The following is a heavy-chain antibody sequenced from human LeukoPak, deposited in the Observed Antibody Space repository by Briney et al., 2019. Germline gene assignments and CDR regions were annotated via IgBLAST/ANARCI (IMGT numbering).Heavy chain of an antibody. D-gene: IGHD1-26*01. Sequence: ASVKVSCKASGYTFTSYYMHWVRQAPGQGLEWMGIINPSGGSTSYAQKFQGRVSMTSELSTSTVCMELRSLRSEDTALYYCARGNFRWELPTHISDSWGQGTLVAVSS. V-gene: IGHV1-46*01. CDR3: ARGNFRWELPTHISDS. CDR1: GYTFTSYY. J-gene: IGHJ4*02. CDR2: INPSGGST.